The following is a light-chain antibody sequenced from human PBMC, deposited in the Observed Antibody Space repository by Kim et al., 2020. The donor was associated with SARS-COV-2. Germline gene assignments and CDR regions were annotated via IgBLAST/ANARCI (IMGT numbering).Light chain of an antibody. J-gene: IGLJ2*01. V-gene: IGLV2-14*03. CDR2: AVS. Sequence: QSALTQPASVSGSPGQSVAISCIGTSSDIGGYKYVSWYQQHPGKAPKLMIFAVSQRPSGVSGRFSGSKSGNTASLTISGLQAEDEAVYYCSSYTSTSTLVFGGGTQLTVL. CDR3: SSYTSTSTLV. CDR1: SSDIGGYKY.